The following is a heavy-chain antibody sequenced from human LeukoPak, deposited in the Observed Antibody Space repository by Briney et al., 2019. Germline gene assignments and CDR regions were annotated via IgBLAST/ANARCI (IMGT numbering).Heavy chain of an antibody. D-gene: IGHD4-11*01. V-gene: IGHV4-59*01. CDR3: ARRTVTTAGLVNYYMDV. CDR1: GGSISSYY. CDR2: IYYSGST. J-gene: IGHJ6*03. Sequence: SETLSLTCTVSGGSISSYYWSWIRQPPGKGLEWIGYIYYSGSTNCNPSLKSRVTISVDTSKNQFSLKLSSVTAADTAVYYCARRTVTTAGLVNYYMDVWGKGTTVTVSS.